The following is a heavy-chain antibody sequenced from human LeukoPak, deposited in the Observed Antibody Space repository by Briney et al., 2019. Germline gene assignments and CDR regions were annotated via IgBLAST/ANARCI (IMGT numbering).Heavy chain of an antibody. CDR1: GFSFTNYA. D-gene: IGHD6-19*01. Sequence: GGSLRLSCAASGFSFTNYAMSWVRQAPGKGLEWVSGIGGSGGNTYYADSVKGRFTISGDSSKNTLYLQMSSLRAEDTAVYYCARDGGSGWSSAFFDHWGQGTLVTVSS. J-gene: IGHJ4*02. CDR3: ARDGGSGWSSAFFDH. V-gene: IGHV3-23*01. CDR2: IGGSGGNT.